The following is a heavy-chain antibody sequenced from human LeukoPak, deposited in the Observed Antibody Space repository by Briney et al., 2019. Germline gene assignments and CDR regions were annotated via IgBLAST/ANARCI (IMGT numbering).Heavy chain of an antibody. CDR2: IYHTGST. Sequence: SETLSLTCTVSGVSLSSSSYYWGWIRQPPGKGLEWIGNIYHTGSTFYNPSLKSRVIISIDKSKNQFSLKLSSVTAADTAVYYCAVDYNDSSGYPYWGQGTLVTVSS. J-gene: IGHJ4*02. CDR3: AVDYNDSSGYPY. D-gene: IGHD3-22*01. CDR1: GVSLSSSSYY. V-gene: IGHV4-39*07.